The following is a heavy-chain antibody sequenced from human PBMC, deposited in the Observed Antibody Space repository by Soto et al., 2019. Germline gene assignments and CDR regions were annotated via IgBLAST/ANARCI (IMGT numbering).Heavy chain of an antibody. D-gene: IGHD3-3*01. J-gene: IGHJ6*02. CDR2: ISDGGERT. CDR1: GFTFSDYV. V-gene: IGHV3-23*01. Sequence: EVLLLESGGDSVQPGGSLRLSCVASGFTFSDYVMSWVRQVPGKGLEWVSSISDGGERTDYRDSVRGRFTISRDNARFTLHLQMNSLRVDDTATYFCARDSSTDFGLDVWGQGTTVTVSS. CDR3: ARDSSTDFGLDV.